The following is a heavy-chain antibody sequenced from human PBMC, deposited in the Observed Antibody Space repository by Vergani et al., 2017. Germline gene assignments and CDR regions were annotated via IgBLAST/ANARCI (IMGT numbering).Heavy chain of an antibody. CDR2: IYHSGST. CDR3: ARESVGRNGMSEFFDY. J-gene: IGHJ4*02. Sequence: QVQLQESGPGLVKPPGTLSLTCAVSGGSISSSNWWSWVRQSPGKGLEWIGEIYHSGSTKYNPSLKSRVTISVDKSKNQFSLKLSSVTAADTAVYYCARESVGRNGMSEFFDYWGQGTLVTVSS. CDR1: GGSISSSNW. V-gene: IGHV4-4*03. D-gene: IGHD1-1*01.